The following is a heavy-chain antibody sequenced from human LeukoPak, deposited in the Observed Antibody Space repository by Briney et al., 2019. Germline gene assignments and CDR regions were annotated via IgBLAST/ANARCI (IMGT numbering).Heavy chain of an antibody. CDR1: GFTLSSAW. D-gene: IGHD3-22*01. J-gene: IGHJ4*02. V-gene: IGHV3-15*04. CDR3: TTVRHGASGYSY. Sequence: GGSLRLSCAASGFTLSSAWMTWVRQAPGKGREWVGRVGIKADGWTKDYDAPAKGRFTITRDHSKNTVLLQMNSLKTEDTAGYYCTTVRHGASGYSYWGQGTLVTVSS. CDR2: VGIKADGWTK.